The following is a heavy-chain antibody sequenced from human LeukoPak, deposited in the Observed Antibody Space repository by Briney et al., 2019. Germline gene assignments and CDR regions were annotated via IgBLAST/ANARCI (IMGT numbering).Heavy chain of an antibody. D-gene: IGHD4-17*01. CDR3: ARATTVTELDY. Sequence: SETLSLTCTVSGGSISSGDYYWSWIRQPPGKGLEWIGYIYYSGSTYYNPSLKSRVTISVDTSKNQFSLKLCSVTAADTAVYYCARATTVTELDYWGQGTLVTVSS. CDR1: GGSISSGDYY. V-gene: IGHV4-30-4*01. CDR2: IYYSGST. J-gene: IGHJ4*02.